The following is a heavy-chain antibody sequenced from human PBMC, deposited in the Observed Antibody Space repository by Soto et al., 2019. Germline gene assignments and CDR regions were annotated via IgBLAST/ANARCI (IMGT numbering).Heavy chain of an antibody. V-gene: IGHV3-30*18. J-gene: IGHJ4*02. D-gene: IGHD5-18*01. CDR3: AKEASRRVDTAMAY. CDR2: ISYDGSNK. Sequence: PGGSLRLSCAASGFTFSSYGMHWVRQAPGKGLEWVAVISYDGSNKYYADSVKGRFTISRDNSKNTLYLQMNSLRAEDTAVYYCAKEASRRVDTAMAYWGQGTLFTASS. CDR1: GFTFSSYG.